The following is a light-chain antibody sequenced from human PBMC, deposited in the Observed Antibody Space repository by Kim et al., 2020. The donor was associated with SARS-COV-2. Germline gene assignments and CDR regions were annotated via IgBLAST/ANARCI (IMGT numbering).Light chain of an antibody. CDR1: NIGSKS. J-gene: IGLJ2*01. Sequence: SYELTQPPSVSVAPGKTARITCGGNNIGSKSVHWYQQKPGQAPVVVVYDNTDRPSGIPERFSGSNSGNTATLTISRVDAGDEADYFCQVWDSGSEHVVFGGGTQLTVL. CDR2: DNT. CDR3: QVWDSGSEHVV. V-gene: IGLV3-21*03.